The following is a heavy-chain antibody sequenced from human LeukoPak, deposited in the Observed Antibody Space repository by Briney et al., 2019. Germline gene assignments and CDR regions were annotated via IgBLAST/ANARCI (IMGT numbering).Heavy chain of an antibody. J-gene: IGHJ4*02. D-gene: IGHD3-16*02. CDR1: GFTFTTYA. Sequence: QPGGSLRLSCTGSGFTFTTYALHWVRQGPGKGPEWVAVISYDGRIKYYADSVKGRFTISRDNSKNTLHLQMNSLRTEDTAFYYCARVGSGSYPKGYFDYWGQGTLVSVSS. CDR2: ISYDGRIK. CDR3: ARVGSGSYPKGYFDY. V-gene: IGHV3-30*04.